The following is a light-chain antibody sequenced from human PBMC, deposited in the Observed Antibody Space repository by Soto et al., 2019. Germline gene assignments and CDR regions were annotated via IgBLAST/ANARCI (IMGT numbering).Light chain of an antibody. V-gene: IGLV2-14*01. CDR1: SSDVGAYNY. CDR3: SSKRTTASLV. J-gene: IGLJ1*01. Sequence: QSVLTQPASVSGSPGQTITISCTGTSSDVGAYNYVSWYHQHPGKAPKLMIYEVSNRPSGVSDRFSGSKSGNTASLTISGLQAADEADYYCSSKRTTASLVFGTGTKVTVL. CDR2: EVS.